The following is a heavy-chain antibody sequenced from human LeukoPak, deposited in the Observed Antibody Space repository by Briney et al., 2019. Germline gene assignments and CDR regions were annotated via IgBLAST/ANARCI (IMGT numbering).Heavy chain of an antibody. V-gene: IGHV1-46*01. CDR2: INPSAGST. D-gene: IGHD5-18*01. Sequence: ASVKVSCKASGYTFTSYYMHWVRQAPGQGLEWMRIINPSAGSTSYAQKFQGRVTMTRDTSTSTVYMELSSLRSEDTAVYYCARAGGYIYGHWYFDLWGRGTLVTVSS. CDR3: ARAGGYIYGHWYFDL. J-gene: IGHJ2*01. CDR1: GYTFTSYY.